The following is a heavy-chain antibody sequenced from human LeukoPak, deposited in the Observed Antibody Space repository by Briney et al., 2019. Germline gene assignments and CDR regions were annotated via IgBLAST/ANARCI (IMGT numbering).Heavy chain of an antibody. Sequence: GGSLRLSCAASGFTFSSSGMNWVRQAPGKGLEWVSYISSSGSTIYYADSVKGRFTISRDNAKNSLYLQMNSLRAEDTAVYYCAPPPSGSYRFDYWGQGTLVTVSS. V-gene: IGHV3-48*04. CDR1: GFTFSSSG. D-gene: IGHD1-26*01. CDR3: APPPSGSYRFDY. J-gene: IGHJ4*02. CDR2: ISSSGSTI.